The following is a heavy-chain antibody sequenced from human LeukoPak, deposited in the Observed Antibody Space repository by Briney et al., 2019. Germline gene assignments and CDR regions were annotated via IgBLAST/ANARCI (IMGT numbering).Heavy chain of an antibody. J-gene: IGHJ4*02. CDR3: ARDFDWGPDY. Sequence: ASVKVSCKTSVFTFTDHYFHWVRQAPGQGLEWMGWINGKRGDTNYAQKFQDRVTMTRDTSISTFYIQLSSLTADDTAVYYCARDFDWGPDYWGQGTLVTVSS. D-gene: IGHD3-9*01. V-gene: IGHV1-2*02. CDR1: VFTFTDHY. CDR2: INGKRGDT.